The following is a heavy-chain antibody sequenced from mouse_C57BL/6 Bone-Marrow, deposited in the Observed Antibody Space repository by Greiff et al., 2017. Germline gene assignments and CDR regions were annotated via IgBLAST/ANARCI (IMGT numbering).Heavy chain of an antibody. CDR3: ARPYYSNDWYFDV. D-gene: IGHD2-5*01. J-gene: IGHJ1*03. Sequence: VQLQQPGAELVKPGASVKMSCKASGYTFTSYWITWVKQRPGQGLEWIGDIYPGSGSTNYNEKFKSKATLTVDTSSSTAYMQLRRLTSEDSAVYYCARPYYSNDWYFDVWGTGTTVTVSS. V-gene: IGHV1-55*01. CDR1: GYTFTSYW. CDR2: IYPGSGST.